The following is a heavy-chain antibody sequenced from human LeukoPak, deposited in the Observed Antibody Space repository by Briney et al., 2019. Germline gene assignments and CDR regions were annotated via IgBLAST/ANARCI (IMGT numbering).Heavy chain of an antibody. Sequence: SVKVSCKASGGTFSSYAISWVRQAPGQGLEWMGGIIPIFGTANYAQKFQGRVTITADESTSTAYMELSSLRSEDTAVYYCAGSRDGYNYFDCWGQGTLVTVSS. V-gene: IGHV1-69*13. D-gene: IGHD5-24*01. CDR3: AGSRDGYNYFDC. CDR1: GGTFSSYA. J-gene: IGHJ4*02. CDR2: IIPIFGTA.